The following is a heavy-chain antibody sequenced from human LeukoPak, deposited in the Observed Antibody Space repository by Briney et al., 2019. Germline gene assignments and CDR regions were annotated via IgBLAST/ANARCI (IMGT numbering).Heavy chain of an antibody. V-gene: IGHV3-30*18. J-gene: IGHJ4*02. CDR1: GFTFISFG. D-gene: IGHD2-15*01. Sequence: PGRSLRLSCAAPGFTFISFGMHWVRQAPGKGLQWVALISFDGGDKYYADSVKGRFTISRDNSKDTLFLQMNSLRPKDTAVYYCAKQGRDHCSGGSCYLFDYWGQGTLVTVSS. CDR2: ISFDGGDK. CDR3: AKQGRDHCSGGSCYLFDY.